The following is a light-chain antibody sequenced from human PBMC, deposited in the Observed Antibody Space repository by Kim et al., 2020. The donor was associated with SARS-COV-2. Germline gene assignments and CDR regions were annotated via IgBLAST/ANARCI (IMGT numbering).Light chain of an antibody. CDR3: QQSYIT. CDR1: QSISSH. Sequence: DIQMTQSPSSLSASVGDRVTITCRTTQSISSHLNWYQQKPGRAPKLLISAASTLQGGVPSRFSGSGSETDFTLTISSLQPEDFATYFCQQSYITFGPGTKVDIK. V-gene: IGKV1-39*01. CDR2: AAS. J-gene: IGKJ3*01.